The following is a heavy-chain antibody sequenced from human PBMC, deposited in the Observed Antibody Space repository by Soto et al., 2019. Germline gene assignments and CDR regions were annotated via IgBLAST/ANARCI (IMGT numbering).Heavy chain of an antibody. CDR3: ARSVPSLLYGDYNLVVVDY. V-gene: IGHV3-33*01. CDR1: GFTFSSYG. Sequence: PGGSLRLSCAASGFTFSSYGMHWVRQAPGKGLEWVAVIWYDGSNKYYADSVKGRFTISRDNSKNTLYLQMNSLRAEDTAVYYCARSVPSLLYGDYNLVVVDYWGQGTLVTVSS. D-gene: IGHD4-17*01. J-gene: IGHJ4*02. CDR2: IWYDGSNK.